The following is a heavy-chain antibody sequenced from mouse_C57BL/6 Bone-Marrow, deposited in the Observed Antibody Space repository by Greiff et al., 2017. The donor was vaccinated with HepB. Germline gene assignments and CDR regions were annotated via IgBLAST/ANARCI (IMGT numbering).Heavy chain of an antibody. CDR3: ARPMIRAWFAY. V-gene: IGHV5-17*01. CDR2: ISSGSSTI. J-gene: IGHJ3*01. D-gene: IGHD2-4*01. Sequence: EVQRVEPGGGLVKPGGSLKLSCAASGFTFSDYGMHWVRQAPEKGLEWVAYISSGSSTIYYADTVKGRFTISRDNAKNTLFLQMTSLRSEDTAMYYCARPMIRAWFAYWGQGTLVTVSA. CDR1: GFTFSDYG.